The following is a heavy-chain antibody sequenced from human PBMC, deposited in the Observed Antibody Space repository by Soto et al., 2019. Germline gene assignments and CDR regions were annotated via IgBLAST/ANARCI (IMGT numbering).Heavy chain of an antibody. Sequence: SETLSLTCTVSGGSISSYYWSWIRQPPGKGLEWIGYIYYSGSTNYNPSLKSRATISVDTSKNQFSLKLSSVTAADTAVYYCARAWAGPRRSGYYLPTEGGYYYGKDVWGQGTTVTGSS. CDR3: ARAWAGPRRSGYYLPTEGGYYYGKDV. J-gene: IGHJ6*01. V-gene: IGHV4-59*01. D-gene: IGHD3-3*01. CDR2: IYYSGST. CDR1: GGSISSYY.